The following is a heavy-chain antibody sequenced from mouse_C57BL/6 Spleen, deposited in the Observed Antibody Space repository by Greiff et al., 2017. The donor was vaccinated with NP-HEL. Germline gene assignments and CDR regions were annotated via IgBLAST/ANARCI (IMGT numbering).Heavy chain of an antibody. J-gene: IGHJ2*01. CDR3: ARGDYGNYRRYFDY. D-gene: IGHD2-1*01. CDR2: IHPNSGST. V-gene: IGHV1-64*01. Sequence: QVQLQQPGAELVKPGASVKLSCKASGYTFTSYWMHWVKQRPGQGLEWIGMIHPNSGSTNYNEKFKSKATLTVDKSSSTAYMQLSSLTSEDSAVYYCARGDYGNYRRYFDYWGQGTTLTVSS. CDR1: GYTFTSYW.